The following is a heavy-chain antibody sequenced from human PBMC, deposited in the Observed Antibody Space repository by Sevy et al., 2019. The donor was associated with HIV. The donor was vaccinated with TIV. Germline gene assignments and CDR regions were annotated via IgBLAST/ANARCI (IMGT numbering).Heavy chain of an antibody. CDR2: ISSSSSYI. D-gene: IGHD2-21*02. Sequence: GGSLRLSCAASGFTFSSYSMNWVRQAPGKGLEWVSSISSSSSYIYYADSVKGRFTISRDNAKNSLYLQMNSLRAEDTAVYYCARGMVTELGVDYWGQGTLVTVSS. CDR3: ARGMVTELGVDY. J-gene: IGHJ4*02. CDR1: GFTFSSYS. V-gene: IGHV3-21*01.